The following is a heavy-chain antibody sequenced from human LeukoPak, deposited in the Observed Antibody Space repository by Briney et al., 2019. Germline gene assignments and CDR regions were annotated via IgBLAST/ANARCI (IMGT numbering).Heavy chain of an antibody. D-gene: IGHD5-24*01. CDR1: GFTFSSYE. V-gene: IGHV3-48*03. J-gene: IGHJ4*02. CDR2: ISSSGSTI. Sequence: AGGSLRLSRAASGFTFSSYEMNWVRQAPGKGLEWVSYISSSGSTIYYADSVKGRFTISRDNAKNSLYLQMNSLRAEDTAVYYCARVDGYNDYFDYWGQGTLVTVSS. CDR3: ARVDGYNDYFDY.